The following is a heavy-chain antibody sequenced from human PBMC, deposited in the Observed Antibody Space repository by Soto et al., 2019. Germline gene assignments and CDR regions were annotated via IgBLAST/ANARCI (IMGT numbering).Heavy chain of an antibody. J-gene: IGHJ5*02. CDR1: GYTFTSYA. CDR3: AIDSSSWYGVSVGCWFDP. CDR2: ISAYNGNT. V-gene: IGHV1-18*01. D-gene: IGHD6-13*01. Sequence: ASVKVSCKASGYTFTSYAISGLRQAPGPGLEWMGWISAYNGNTNYAQKFQGRVTITADKSTSTAYMELSSLRSEDTAVYYCAIDSSSWYGVSVGCWFDPWGQGTLVTVSS.